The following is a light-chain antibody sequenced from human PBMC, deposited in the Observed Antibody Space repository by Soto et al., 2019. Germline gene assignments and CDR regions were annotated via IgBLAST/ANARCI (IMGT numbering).Light chain of an antibody. CDR1: SSDIGAYDY. Sequence: QAVITQPASLSGSPGQSITIYCPGTSSDIGAYDYASWCQQNPGKALQVMVSEVNDLPSGASNRFSGSMSGETTYLTNSVLQLEEEAVYFCCSFTSTSCHDFGSGT. J-gene: IGLJ1*01. CDR2: EVN. CDR3: CSFTSTSCHD. V-gene: IGLV2-14*01.